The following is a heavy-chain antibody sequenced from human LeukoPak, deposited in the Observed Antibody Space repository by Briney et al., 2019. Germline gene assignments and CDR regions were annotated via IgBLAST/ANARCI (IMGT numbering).Heavy chain of an antibody. D-gene: IGHD3-16*02. CDR3: ARSASYYEYVWGSFRPNWFDP. CDR1: GGSFSGYY. Sequence: PSETLSLTCAVYGGSFSGYYWSWIRQPPGKWLEWIGEINHSGSTNYNPSLKSRVTISVDTSKNQFFLKLSSVTAADTAVYYCARSASYYEYVWGSFRPNWFDPWGQGTLVTVSS. CDR2: INHSGST. J-gene: IGHJ5*02. V-gene: IGHV4-34*01.